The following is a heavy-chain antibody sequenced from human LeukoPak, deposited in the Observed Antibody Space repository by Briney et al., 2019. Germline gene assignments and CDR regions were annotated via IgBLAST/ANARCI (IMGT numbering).Heavy chain of an antibody. V-gene: IGHV1-46*01. CDR3: ARDQNPGYDSSGYYNPYGY. Sequence: ASVKVSCKASGYTFTSYYMHWVRQAPGQGLEWMGIINPSGGSTSYAQKFQGRVTMTRDMSTSTVYMELSSLRSEDTAVYYCARDQNPGYDSSGYYNPYGYWGQGTLVTVSS. D-gene: IGHD3-22*01. CDR2: INPSGGST. J-gene: IGHJ4*02. CDR1: GYTFTSYY.